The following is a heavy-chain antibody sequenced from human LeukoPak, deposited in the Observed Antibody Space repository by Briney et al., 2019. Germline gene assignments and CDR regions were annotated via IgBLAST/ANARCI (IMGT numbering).Heavy chain of an antibody. J-gene: IGHJ4*02. D-gene: IGHD3-10*01. CDR1: GFTFSNYG. CDR2: ISGSGGST. V-gene: IGHV3-23*01. Sequence: GGSLTLSCAASGFTFSNYGMTWVRKAPGKGLEWVSGISGSGGSTYYADSVKGRFTISRDNSKNTLYLQMNSLRAEDTAVYYCAKLARATMVRGVIPDYWGQGILLTVSS. CDR3: AKLARATMVRGVIPDY.